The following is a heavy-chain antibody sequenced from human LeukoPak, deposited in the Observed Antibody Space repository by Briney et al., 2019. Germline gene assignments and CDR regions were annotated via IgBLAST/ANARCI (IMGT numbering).Heavy chain of an antibody. D-gene: IGHD6-13*01. V-gene: IGHV3-11*06. Sequence: GGSLRLSCAASGFTFRDYHMSWIRQAPGKGLEWVAYIVGSSSYTNYADSVKGRFTISRDNGENSLYLQMNSLRDVDTAVYYCARDGGRDSTYWYYYCVLGTLVTVSS. CDR2: IVGSSSYT. J-gene: IGHJ4*02. CDR3: ARDGGRDSTYWYYY. CDR1: GFTFRDYH.